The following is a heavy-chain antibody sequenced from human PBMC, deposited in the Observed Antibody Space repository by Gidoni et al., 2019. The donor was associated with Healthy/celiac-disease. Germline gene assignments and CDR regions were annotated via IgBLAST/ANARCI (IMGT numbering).Heavy chain of an antibody. CDR1: GYTFSSYS. V-gene: IGHV3-21*01. Sequence: EVQLVESGGGLVKPGGYLRLSCEASGYTFSSYSMNWVRQAPGKGLEWVSSISSSSSYIYYADSVKGRFTISRDNAENSLYLQMNSLRAEDTAVYYCATGGGGSGAFDIWGQGTMVTVSS. CDR3: ATGGGGSGAFDI. D-gene: IGHD2-15*01. CDR2: ISSSSSYI. J-gene: IGHJ3*02.